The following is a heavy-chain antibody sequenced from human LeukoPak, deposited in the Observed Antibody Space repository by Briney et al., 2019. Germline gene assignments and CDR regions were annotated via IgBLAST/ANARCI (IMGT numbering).Heavy chain of an antibody. J-gene: IGHJ4*02. D-gene: IGHD6-19*01. CDR2: ISYDGSNK. CDR3: AREGGSSGWYFDY. CDR1: GFTFSSYA. Sequence: GGSLRLSCAASGFTFSSYAMHWARQAPGKGLEWVAVISYDGSNKYYADSVKGRFTISRDNSKNTLYLQMNSLRAEDTAVYYCAREGGSSGWYFDYWGQGTLVTVSS. V-gene: IGHV3-30-3*01.